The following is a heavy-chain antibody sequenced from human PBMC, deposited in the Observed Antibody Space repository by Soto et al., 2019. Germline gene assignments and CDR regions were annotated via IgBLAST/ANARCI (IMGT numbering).Heavy chain of an antibody. D-gene: IGHD5-12*01. CDR2: ISGSGSGT. J-gene: IGHJ1*01. CDR1: GFSFSSYI. V-gene: IGHV3-23*01. CDR3: ATALIGGYGRY. Sequence: EVQLLESGGGLVQPGESLRVSCAASGFSFSSYIMTWVRQAPGKGLEWVSSISGSGSGTHYADSVKGRFTISRDNSKNTLALQMNSLRAEDTAVYYWATALIGGYGRYLGQCALVTVSS.